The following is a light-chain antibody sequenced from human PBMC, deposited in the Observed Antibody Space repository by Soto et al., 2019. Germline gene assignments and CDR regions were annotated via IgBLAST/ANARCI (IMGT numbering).Light chain of an antibody. Sequence: DIILSKSPDTLSGSPGERVTLSCRASQSVRSNLAWYQQKPGQAPRLLIYEASTSAPGLPTRFSGSGPWTAFTLPVICLQSDDFAVYIRYLYTEYYNVFGHGRKVDI. J-gene: IGKJ2*01. CDR3: YLYTEYYNV. CDR2: EAS. CDR1: QSVRSN. V-gene: IGKV3-15*01.